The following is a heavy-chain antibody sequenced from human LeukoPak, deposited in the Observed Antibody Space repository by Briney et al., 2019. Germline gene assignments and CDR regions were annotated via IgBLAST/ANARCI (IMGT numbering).Heavy chain of an antibody. CDR3: ARSTGPIDY. D-gene: IGHD1-1*01. Sequence: SQTLSLTCAISGDSVSSNSAAWNWIRQSPSRGLEWLGRTYYRSKWSTYYAVSVKSRISINRDTSKNQISLQLNSVAPEDTAVYYCARSTGPIDYWGQGTLVTVSS. CDR2: TYYRSKWST. V-gene: IGHV6-1*01. J-gene: IGHJ4*02. CDR1: GDSVSSNSAA.